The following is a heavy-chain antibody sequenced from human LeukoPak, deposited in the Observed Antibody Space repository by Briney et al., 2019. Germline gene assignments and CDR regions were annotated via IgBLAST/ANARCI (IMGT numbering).Heavy chain of an antibody. J-gene: IGHJ4*02. V-gene: IGHV3-23*01. Sequence: GGSLRLSCAASGFTFSGYAMSWVRQDPGKGPEWVSTITGSGGTTYYADSVKGRFTISRDNSKNTLYLQMNSLRVEDTAVYYCAKGRGYCSAGSCYSGFDYWGQGTLVTVSS. D-gene: IGHD2-15*01. CDR2: ITGSGGTT. CDR3: AKGRGYCSAGSCYSGFDY. CDR1: GFTFSGYA.